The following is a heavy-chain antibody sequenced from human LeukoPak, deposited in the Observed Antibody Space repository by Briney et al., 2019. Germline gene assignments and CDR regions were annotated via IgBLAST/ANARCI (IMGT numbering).Heavy chain of an antibody. V-gene: IGHV4-34*01. CDR2: INHSGST. CDR3: ARAPFSGYYYADAFDI. Sequence: SETLSLTCTVSGGSISSYSWSWIRQPPGKGLEWIGEINHSGSTNYNPSLKSRVTISVDTSKNQFSLKLSSVTAADTAVYYCARAPFSGYYYADAFDIWGQGTMVTVSS. D-gene: IGHD3-22*01. CDR1: GGSISSYS. J-gene: IGHJ3*02.